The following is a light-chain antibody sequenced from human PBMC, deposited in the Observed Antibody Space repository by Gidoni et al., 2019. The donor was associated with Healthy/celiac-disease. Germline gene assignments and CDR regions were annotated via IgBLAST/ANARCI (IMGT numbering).Light chain of an antibody. V-gene: IGKV3-20*01. CDR1: QSVSSSY. CDR2: GAS. CDR3: QQYGSSRRT. J-gene: IGKJ1*01. Sequence: EIVLTQSPGTLSLSPGERATLSCRPSQSVSSSYLAWYQQKPGQAPRLLIYGASIRATGIPDRFSGSGSGTDFTLTISRLEPEDFAVYYCQQYGSSRRTFGQGTKVEIK.